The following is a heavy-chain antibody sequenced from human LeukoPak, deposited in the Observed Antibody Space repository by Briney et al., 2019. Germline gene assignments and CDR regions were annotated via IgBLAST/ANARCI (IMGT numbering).Heavy chain of an antibody. V-gene: IGHV3-11*04. Sequence: PGGSLRLSCAASGFIFSDYYMSWIRQAPGKGLEWVSYISNSGSMIYYGDSVKGRFTISRDNAKNSLYLQMNSLRAEDTAVYYCARVSDGSGSHTDYWGQGTLVTASS. CDR3: ARVSDGSGSHTDY. J-gene: IGHJ4*02. CDR2: ISNSGSMI. D-gene: IGHD3-10*01. CDR1: GFIFSDYY.